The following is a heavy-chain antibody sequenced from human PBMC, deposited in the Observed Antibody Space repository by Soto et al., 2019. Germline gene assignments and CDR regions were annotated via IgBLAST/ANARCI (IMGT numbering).Heavy chain of an antibody. J-gene: IGHJ4*02. CDR1: GFTFSNYA. CDR3: ARNPYSPTPLTIMAY. D-gene: IGHD2-8*01. V-gene: IGHV3-48*01. Sequence: EVQLVESGGGLVQPGGSLRLSCAASGFTFSNYAMNWVRQAPGKGLEWVSYISHKSSAIYHADSVKGRFTISRDNAKNPLYLQMNTLRAEDTPVYYCARNPYSPTPLTIMAYWGQGTLVTVSS. CDR2: ISHKSSAI.